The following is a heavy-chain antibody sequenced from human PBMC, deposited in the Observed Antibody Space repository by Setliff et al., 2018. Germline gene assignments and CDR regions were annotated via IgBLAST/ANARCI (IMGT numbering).Heavy chain of an antibody. CDR1: GFTFSNYA. V-gene: IGHV3-23*01. CDR3: ATPSGGYYFDY. CDR2: ISGSGDST. J-gene: IGHJ4*02. Sequence: HPGGSLRLSCVASGFTFSNYAMAWVRQAPGKGLEWVSAISGSGDSTYYADSVKGRFTISRDNSKNTLYLQMNSLRAEDTAVYYCATPSGGYYFDYWGQGTLVTVSS. D-gene: IGHD1-26*01.